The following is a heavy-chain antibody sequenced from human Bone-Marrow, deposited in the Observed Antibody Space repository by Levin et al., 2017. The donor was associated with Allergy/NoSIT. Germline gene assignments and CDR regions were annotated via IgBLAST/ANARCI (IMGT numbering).Heavy chain of an antibody. CDR1: GFTVSSHY. Sequence: GESLKISCAASGFTVSSHYMSWVRQAPGKGLEWVSVIYSGGSTYYADSVKGRFTISRDNSKITLYLQMNSLRAEDTAVYYCARDRQTMVRGVIDDDAFDIWGQGTMVTVSS. D-gene: IGHD3-10*01. CDR3: ARDRQTMVRGVIDDDAFDI. V-gene: IGHV3-66*01. CDR2: IYSGGST. J-gene: IGHJ3*02.